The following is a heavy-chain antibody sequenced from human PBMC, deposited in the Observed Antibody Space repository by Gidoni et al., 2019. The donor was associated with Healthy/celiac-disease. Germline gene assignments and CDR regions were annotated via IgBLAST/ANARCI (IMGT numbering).Heavy chain of an antibody. CDR3: ARGSRRYCSSTSCRYYYYYYGMDV. D-gene: IGHD2-2*01. V-gene: IGHV3-21*01. Sequence: EVQLVESGGGLVKPGGSLRLSCAASGFTFSSYSMNWVRQAPGKGLEWVSSISSSSSYIYYADSVKGRFTISRDNAKNSLYLQMNSLRAEDTAVYYCARGSRRYCSSTSCRYYYYYYGMDVWGQGTTVTVSS. J-gene: IGHJ6*02. CDR2: ISSSSSYI. CDR1: GFTFSSYS.